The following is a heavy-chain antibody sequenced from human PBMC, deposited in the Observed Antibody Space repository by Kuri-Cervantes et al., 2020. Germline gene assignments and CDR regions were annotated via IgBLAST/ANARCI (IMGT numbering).Heavy chain of an antibody. CDR3: TYTYMDV. V-gene: IGHV3-73*01. CDR1: GFTFSSYG. J-gene: IGHJ6*03. CDR2: IRSKANSYAT. D-gene: IGHD2-2*02. Sequence: GGSLSLSCAASGFTFSSYGMSWVRQASGKGLEWVGRIRSKANSYATAHAASVKGRFTISRDDSKNTAYLQMNSLKTEDTAVYYCTYTYMDVWGKGTTVTVSS.